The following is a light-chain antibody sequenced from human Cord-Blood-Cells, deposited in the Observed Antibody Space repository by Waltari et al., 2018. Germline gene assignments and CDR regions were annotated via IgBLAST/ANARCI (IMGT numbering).Light chain of an antibody. CDR2: DAS. V-gene: IGKV1-33*01. Sequence: DIQMTQSPSSLSASVGARVTITCQASQDISNYLNWYQQKPGKAPKPLIYDASNLETGVPSRFSGSGSGTDFTFTISSLQPEDIATYYCQQYDNLPITFGGGTKVEIK. J-gene: IGKJ4*01. CDR1: QDISNY. CDR3: QQYDNLPIT.